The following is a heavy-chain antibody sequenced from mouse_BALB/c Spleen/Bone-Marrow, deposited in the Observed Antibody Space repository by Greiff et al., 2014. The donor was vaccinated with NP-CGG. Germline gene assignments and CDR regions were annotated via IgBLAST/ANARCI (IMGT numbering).Heavy chain of an antibody. Sequence: DVHLVESGGDLVKPGGSLKLSCAASGFTFSSYGFFWVRQTPDKRLEWVATISNGGTFTYYPDSVKGRFTISRDNAKNTLYLQMSSLKSEDEAMYYYSRRQSRNYAMDYWGQGTSVTVSS. J-gene: IGHJ4*01. CDR2: ISNGGTFT. CDR3: SRRQSRNYAMDY. V-gene: IGHV5-6*02. CDR1: GFTFSSYG.